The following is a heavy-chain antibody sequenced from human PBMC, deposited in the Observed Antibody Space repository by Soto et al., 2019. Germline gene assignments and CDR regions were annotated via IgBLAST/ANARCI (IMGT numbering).Heavy chain of an antibody. CDR1: GYTFTTYG. CDR3: ARADSATVTIIYFDY. D-gene: IGHD1-1*01. V-gene: IGHV1-18*01. Sequence: VASVKVSCKASGYTFTTYGISWVRQAPGQGLEWMGWISPNTGNTAYAHKFQGRVAMTTYTSTSTAYMDLWSLISDDTAVYYCARADSATVTIIYFDYWGQGPLVTVSS. J-gene: IGHJ4*02. CDR2: ISPNTGNT.